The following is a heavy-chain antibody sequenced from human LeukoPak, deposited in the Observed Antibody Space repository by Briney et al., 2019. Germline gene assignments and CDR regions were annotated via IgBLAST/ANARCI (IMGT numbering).Heavy chain of an antibody. D-gene: IGHD5-12*01. CDR2: ISYDGNNK. CDR1: GFTFSSYA. Sequence: GGSLRLSCAASGFTFSSYAMHWVRQAPGKGLEWVAVISYDGNNKYYADSVKGRFTISRDNSKNTLYLQMNSLRAEDTAVYYCARGALGVALDYWGQGTLVTVSS. CDR3: ARGALGVALDY. J-gene: IGHJ4*02. V-gene: IGHV3-30*07.